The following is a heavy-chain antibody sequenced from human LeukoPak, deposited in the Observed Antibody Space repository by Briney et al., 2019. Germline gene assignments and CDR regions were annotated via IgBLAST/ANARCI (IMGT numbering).Heavy chain of an antibody. CDR1: GGSFSGYY. CDR2: INHSGST. Sequence: SETLSLTCAVHGGSFSGYYWSWIRQPPGKGLEWIGEINHSGSTNYNPSLKSRVTISVDTSKNQFSLKLSSVTAADTAVYYCAREGYSSSWNAAEYFQHWGQGTLVTVSS. J-gene: IGHJ1*01. D-gene: IGHD6-13*01. CDR3: AREGYSSSWNAAEYFQH. V-gene: IGHV4-34*01.